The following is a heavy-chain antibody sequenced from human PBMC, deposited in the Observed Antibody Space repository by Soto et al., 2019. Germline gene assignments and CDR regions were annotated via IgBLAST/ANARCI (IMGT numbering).Heavy chain of an antibody. V-gene: IGHV1-24*01. CDR1: GYTLTELS. CDR2: FDPEDGET. CDR3: ATDLGTYSGYDSAFDI. Sequence: ASVKVSCKVSGYTLTELSMHWVRQAPGKGLEWMGGFDPEDGETIYAQKFQGRVTMTEDTSTDTAYMELSSLRSEDTAVYYCATDLGTYSGYDSAFDIWGQGTMVTVSS. J-gene: IGHJ3*02. D-gene: IGHD5-12*01.